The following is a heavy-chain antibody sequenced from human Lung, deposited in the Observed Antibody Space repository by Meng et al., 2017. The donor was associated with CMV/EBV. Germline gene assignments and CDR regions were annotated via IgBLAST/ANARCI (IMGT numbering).Heavy chain of an antibody. J-gene: IGHJ1*01. D-gene: IGHD3-22*01. CDR1: GFTFSSYW. V-gene: IGHV3-74*01. CDR2: INSDGSST. Sequence: SCAASGFTFSSYWMHWVRQAPGKGLVWVSRINSDGSSTSYADSVKGRFTISRDNAKNTLYLQMNSLRAEDTAVYYCARAADLYDYYDSSGYYGYGXQGKXVTVSS. CDR3: ARAADLYDYYDSSGYYGY.